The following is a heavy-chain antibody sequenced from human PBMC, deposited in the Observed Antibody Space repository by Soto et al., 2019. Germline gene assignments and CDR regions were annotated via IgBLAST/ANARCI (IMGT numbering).Heavy chain of an antibody. CDR2: ISNSGRTL. J-gene: IGHJ4*02. Sequence: QVQLVESGGGLVKPGVSLRLSCAASGFTFSDYYMSWIRQAPGKGLEWVSYISNSGRTLYYADSMKGRFTISRDNAKNSLYLQMNSLRSEDTAVYYCARDLVAVSGGVYSSSSGGYFFDFWGQGTLVTVSS. CDR1: GFTFSDYY. CDR3: ARDLVAVSGGVYSSSSGGYFFDF. V-gene: IGHV3-11*01. D-gene: IGHD6-6*01.